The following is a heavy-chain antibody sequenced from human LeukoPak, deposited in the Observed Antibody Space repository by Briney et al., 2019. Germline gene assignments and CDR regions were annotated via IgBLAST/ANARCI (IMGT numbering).Heavy chain of an antibody. D-gene: IGHD6-13*01. Sequence: PGGSLRLSCAASGFTFSSYEMNWVRQAPGKGLEWVSYISSSGSTIYYADSVKGQVTISGDNAKNSLYLQMNSLRAEDTAVYYCASTIEIAAAGTGSFDYWGQGTLVTVSS. J-gene: IGHJ4*02. CDR2: ISSSGSTI. CDR3: ASTIEIAAAGTGSFDY. V-gene: IGHV3-48*03. CDR1: GFTFSSYE.